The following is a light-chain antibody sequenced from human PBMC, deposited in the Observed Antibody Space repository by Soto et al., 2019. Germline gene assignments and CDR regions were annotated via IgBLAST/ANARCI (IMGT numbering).Light chain of an antibody. V-gene: IGKV1-9*01. CDR3: QQLNSYPPWT. J-gene: IGKJ1*01. Sequence: DIQLTQSPSFLSASVGDRVTITCRASQGISSYLAWYQQKPGKAPKLLIYAASTLQSGVPSRFSGSGSGTEFTLTISSLQPEGFATYYCQQLNSYPPWTFGQGTKVEIK. CDR1: QGISSY. CDR2: AAS.